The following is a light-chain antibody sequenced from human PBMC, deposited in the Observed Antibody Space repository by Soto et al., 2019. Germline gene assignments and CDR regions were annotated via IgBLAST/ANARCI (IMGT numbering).Light chain of an antibody. CDR1: KSDIGVYNY. CDR2: EVT. V-gene: IGLV2-14*01. Sequence: QSVLTQPASVSGSPGQSITISCTGTKSDIGVYNYVSWYQQHPGKAPKLVICEVTNRPSGGSSRFSGSKSGNTASLAISGLRAEDEADYYCTSFTTTNIWVFGGGTKLTVL. J-gene: IGLJ3*02. CDR3: TSFTTTNIWV.